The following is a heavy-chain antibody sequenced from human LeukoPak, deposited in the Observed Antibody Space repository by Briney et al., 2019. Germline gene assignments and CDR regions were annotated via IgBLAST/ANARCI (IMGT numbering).Heavy chain of an antibody. Sequence: AGGSLRLSCEISGFTFSDYAMNWVRQAPGKGLEWVSSISGTSSHIYYADSVKGRFTVTRDNAKNSLYLQMNSLRAEDTAVYYCARDPTPKWELLPYFDYWGQGTLVTVSS. CDR3: ARDPTPKWELLPYFDY. CDR2: ISGTSSHI. D-gene: IGHD1-26*01. J-gene: IGHJ4*02. CDR1: GFTFSDYA. V-gene: IGHV3-21*01.